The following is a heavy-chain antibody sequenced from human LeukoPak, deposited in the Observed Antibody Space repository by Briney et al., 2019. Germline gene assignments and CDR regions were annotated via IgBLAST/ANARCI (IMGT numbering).Heavy chain of an antibody. D-gene: IGHD2/OR15-2a*01. J-gene: IGHJ4*02. CDR3: ATDRTGIVLDY. CDR1: GYTFPSYY. V-gene: IGHV1-46*03. Sequence: ASVQVSCQASGYTFPSYYMHWVRQAPGQGLEWMGIINPSGGSTSYAQKFQGRVTMTRDTSTSTVYMELSSLRSEDTAVYYCATDRTGIVLDYWGQGTLVTVSS. CDR2: INPSGGST.